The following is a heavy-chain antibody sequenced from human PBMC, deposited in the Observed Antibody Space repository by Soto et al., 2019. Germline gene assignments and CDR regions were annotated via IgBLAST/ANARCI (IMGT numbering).Heavy chain of an antibody. D-gene: IGHD2-2*02. V-gene: IGHV1-18*04. J-gene: IGHJ6*02. CDR1: GYTFTSHG. Sequence: QDQLVQSGAEVKKPGASVKISCEASGYTFTSHGISWVRQAPGQGLEWLGWISTYNSRTHYAQKVQGRVTMTTGTSTSTAYLDLRSLTFDDTAVYYCARARYCASPSCYKHYYYGMDTWGQGPTVTVSS. CDR3: ARARYCASPSCYKHYYYGMDT. CDR2: ISTYNSRT.